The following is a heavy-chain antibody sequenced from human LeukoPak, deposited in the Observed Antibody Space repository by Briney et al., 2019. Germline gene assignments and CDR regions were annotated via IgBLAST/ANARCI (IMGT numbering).Heavy chain of an antibody. J-gene: IGHJ3*02. D-gene: IGHD6-19*01. CDR3: AREAPVAAGSDAFDI. Sequence: ASLKGSCKASGYTFTSYGISWVRQTPGQGLEWMGGISAYNGNTNYAQNLQGRVTMTTDTSTSTAYMEVRSLRSDDTAVYYCAREAPVAAGSDAFDIWGQGTMVTVSS. CDR2: ISAYNGNT. V-gene: IGHV1-18*01. CDR1: GYTFTSYG.